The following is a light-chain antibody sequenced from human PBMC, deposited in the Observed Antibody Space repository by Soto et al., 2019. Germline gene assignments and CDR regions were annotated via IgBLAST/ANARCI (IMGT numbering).Light chain of an antibody. CDR2: GAS. Sequence: EIVLTQSPGTLSLSPGERATLSCRASQSVSGSYLAWYQQKPGQAPRLLIYGASSRATGIPDRFSGSGSGTDFTLTISRLEPGDFAVYYCQQYGTSPWTFGQGTKVDIK. CDR1: QSVSGSY. V-gene: IGKV3-20*01. J-gene: IGKJ1*01. CDR3: QQYGTSPWT.